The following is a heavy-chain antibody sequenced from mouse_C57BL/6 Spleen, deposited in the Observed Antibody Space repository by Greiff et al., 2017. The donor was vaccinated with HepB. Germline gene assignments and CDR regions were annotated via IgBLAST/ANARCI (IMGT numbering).Heavy chain of an antibody. CDR1: GYTFTDHT. CDR2: IYPSDGST. D-gene: IGHD2-4*01. CDR3: ESGSAYDCDGIDY. V-gene: IGHV1-78*01. Sequence: VQLQQPDAELVKPGASVKISCKVSGYTFTDHTIHWMKQRPEQGLEWIGDIYPSDGSTKYNEKFKGKATLTADKSSSTAYMQLNSLTSEDSAVYFCESGSAYDCDGIDYWGQGTTLTVSS. J-gene: IGHJ2*01.